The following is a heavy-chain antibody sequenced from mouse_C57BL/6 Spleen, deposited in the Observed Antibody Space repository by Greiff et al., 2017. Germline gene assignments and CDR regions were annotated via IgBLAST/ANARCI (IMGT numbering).Heavy chain of an antibody. CDR1: GYTFTSYW. CDR3: AGCDSGSSSMDY. V-gene: IGHV1-7*01. Sequence: VQLQQSGAELVKPGASVKLSCKASGYTFTSYWMHWVKQRPGQGLEWIGNINPSSGYTKYNQKFKDKATLTADKSSSTAYMQLSSLTYEDAAVYYCAGCDSGSSSMDYWGQGTTLTVSS. D-gene: IGHD1-1*01. CDR2: INPSSGYT. J-gene: IGHJ2*01.